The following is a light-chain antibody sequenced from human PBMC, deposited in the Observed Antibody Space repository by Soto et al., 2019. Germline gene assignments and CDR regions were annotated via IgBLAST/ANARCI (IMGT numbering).Light chain of an antibody. Sequence: DIQMTQSPSSLSASVGDRVTITCRASQSISSYLIWYQHKPGEAPKLLIYGASSLYSGVPSRFSGSGSGTEFTLTINSLQPEDFATYYCQQSYSNPLTFCGGTKVEIK. J-gene: IGKJ4*01. V-gene: IGKV1-39*01. CDR3: QQSYSNPLT. CDR1: QSISSY. CDR2: GAS.